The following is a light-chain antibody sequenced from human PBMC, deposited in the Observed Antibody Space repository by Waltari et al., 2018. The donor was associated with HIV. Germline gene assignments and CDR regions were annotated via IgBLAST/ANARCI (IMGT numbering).Light chain of an antibody. CDR1: TSNIGHNT. V-gene: IGLV1-44*01. Sequence: QSVLTQPPSASGTPGQRVTLSCSGSTSNIGHNTVNWYQQLPGTAPKPLIYSNNQRPSGVPDRFSGSKSGTSASLAISGLQSEDEADYYCAAWDDSLNGHYVFGTGTKVTVL. CDR3: AAWDDSLNGHYV. CDR2: SNN. J-gene: IGLJ1*01.